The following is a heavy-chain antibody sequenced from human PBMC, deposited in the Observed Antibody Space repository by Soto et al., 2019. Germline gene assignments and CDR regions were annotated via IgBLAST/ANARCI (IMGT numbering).Heavy chain of an antibody. CDR2: IKQDGSEK. J-gene: IGHJ6*02. D-gene: IGHD6-13*01. CDR1: GFTFSSYW. CDR3: ARSSSWYYYGMDV. Sequence: GGSLRLSCAASGFTFSSYWMSWVRQAPGKGLEWVANIKQDGSEKYYVDSVKGRFTISRDNAKNSLYLQMNSLRAEDTAVYYCARSSSWYYYGMDVWGQGTTVTVSS. V-gene: IGHV3-7*03.